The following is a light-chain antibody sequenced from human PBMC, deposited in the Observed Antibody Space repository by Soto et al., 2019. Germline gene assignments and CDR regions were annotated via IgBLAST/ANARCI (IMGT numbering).Light chain of an antibody. J-gene: IGKJ5*01. CDR3: QQYDSSPPIT. V-gene: IGKV3-20*01. CDR2: GAS. Sequence: EIVLAQSPGTLSLSAGERATLSCRTSQSVSSSNLAWYQQKPGQPPRLLIYGASSRATGIPDRFSGSGSGTDFTLTISRLEPEDVAVYYCQQYDSSPPITFGQGTRLEIK. CDR1: QSVSSSN.